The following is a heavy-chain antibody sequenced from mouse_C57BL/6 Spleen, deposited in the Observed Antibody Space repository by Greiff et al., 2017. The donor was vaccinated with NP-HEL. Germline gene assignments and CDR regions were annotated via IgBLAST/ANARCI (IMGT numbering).Heavy chain of an antibody. J-gene: IGHJ4*01. Sequence: EVMLVESGPELVKPGASVKIPCKASGYTFTDYNMDWVKQSHGKSLEWIGDINPNNGGTIYNQKFKGKATLTVDKSSSTAYMELRSLTSEDTAVYYCARRSNYVDYAMDYWGQGTSVTVSS. D-gene: IGHD2-5*01. CDR3: ARRSNYVDYAMDY. CDR2: INPNNGGT. V-gene: IGHV1-18*01. CDR1: GYTFTDYN.